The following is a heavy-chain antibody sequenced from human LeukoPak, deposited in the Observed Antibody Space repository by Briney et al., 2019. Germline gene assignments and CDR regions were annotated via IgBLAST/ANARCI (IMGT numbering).Heavy chain of an antibody. CDR2: LSSDGVNK. CDR1: GFTFSSYP. CDR3: ARDRDSSGWYEGFDY. J-gene: IGHJ4*02. V-gene: IGHV3-30-3*01. Sequence: GGSLRLSCAASGFTFSSYPMHWVRQTPGKGLQWVAILSSDGVNKRYADSVEGRFTISRDNFKNTFYLQMNSLRAEDTAVYYCARDRDSSGWYEGFDYWGQGTLVTVSS. D-gene: IGHD6-19*01.